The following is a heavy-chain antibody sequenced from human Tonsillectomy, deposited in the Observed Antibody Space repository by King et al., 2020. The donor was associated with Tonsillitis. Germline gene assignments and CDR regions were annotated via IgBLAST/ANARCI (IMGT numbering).Heavy chain of an antibody. D-gene: IGHD3-10*01. CDR2: IDHSGST. V-gene: IGHV4-34*02. CDR1: GGSFRGYY. Sequence: VQLQQWGAGLLKPSETLSLTCAIYGGSFRGYYWSWIRQPPGKGLEWSGEIDHSGSTNYNSSLKSRVTISVDTSKNQFSLKLSSVTAADTAVYYCARGRVYGSGSYLHYYYYMDVWGKGTTVTVS. J-gene: IGHJ6*03. CDR3: ARGRVYGSGSYLHYYYYMDV.